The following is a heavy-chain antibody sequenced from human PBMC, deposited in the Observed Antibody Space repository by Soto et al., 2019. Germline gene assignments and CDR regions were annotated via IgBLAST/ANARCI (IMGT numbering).Heavy chain of an antibody. J-gene: IGHJ4*02. V-gene: IGHV3-30-3*01. CDR2: ISYDRNNK. CDR3: ARDLGGSQLYY. Sequence: QVQLVESGGGVVKPGRSLKLSCAASGFTFSSHAMHWVRQAPGRGLEWVAGISYDRNNKFYADSVEGRFTLSRDNSKSTLYLQMNSLRVDDSALYYCARDLGGSQLYYWGQGTLVTVSS. D-gene: IGHD1-1*01. CDR1: GFTFSSHA.